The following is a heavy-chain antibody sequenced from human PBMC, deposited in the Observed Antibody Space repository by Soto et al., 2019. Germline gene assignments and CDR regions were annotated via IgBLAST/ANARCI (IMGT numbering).Heavy chain of an antibody. CDR1: GFTFSSYA. D-gene: IGHD4-17*01. V-gene: IGHV3-23*01. CDR2: ISGSGLIT. J-gene: IGHJ4*02. CDR3: AKEPSVTTRGLGVLDD. Sequence: GGSLRLSCAASGFTFSSYAMTWVRQAPGKGLEWVSSISGSGLITSYADSVKGRFTISRDNSENTLHLQMNNLRAEDTALYYCAKEPSVTTRGLGVLDDWGQGPLVTVSS.